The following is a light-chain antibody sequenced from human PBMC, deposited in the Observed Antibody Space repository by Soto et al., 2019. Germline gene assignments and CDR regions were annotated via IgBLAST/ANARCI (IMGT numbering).Light chain of an antibody. CDR1: QSISSY. V-gene: IGKV1-39*01. J-gene: IGKJ1*01. CDR2: AAS. CDR3: QQIYSTPRS. Sequence: DIQMTQSPSSLSASVGDRVTITCRASQSISSYLNWYQQKPGKAPKLLIYAASSLQSGVPSRFSGSGSGTDFTLTISSLQPEDFATYYCQQIYSTPRSFGQGINVDIK.